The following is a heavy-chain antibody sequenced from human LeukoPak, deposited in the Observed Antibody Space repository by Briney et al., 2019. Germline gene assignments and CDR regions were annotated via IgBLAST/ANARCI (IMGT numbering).Heavy chain of an antibody. J-gene: IGHJ4*02. CDR2: ISAYNGNT. Sequence: ASVKVSCKASGYTFTSYGLSWVRQAPGQGLEWMGWISAYNGNTNYAQKLQGRVTMTTDTSTSTAYMELRSLRSDDTAVYYCARDLTRGSSSDYWGQGTLVTVSS. V-gene: IGHV1-18*01. CDR3: ARDLTRGSSSDY. CDR1: GYTFTSYG. D-gene: IGHD6-6*01.